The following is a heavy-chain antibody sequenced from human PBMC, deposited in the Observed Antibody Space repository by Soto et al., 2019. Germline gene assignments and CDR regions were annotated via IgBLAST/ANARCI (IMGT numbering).Heavy chain of an antibody. V-gene: IGHV4-34*01. CDR3: ARGVDYSKVGAY. CDR1: GGSLSGYY. D-gene: IGHD4-4*01. J-gene: IGHJ4*02. CDR2: IHPSGGT. Sequence: QVQLQQWGAGLLKPSETLSITCGVYGGSLSGYYLSWTRQPPGKGLEWIGEIHPSGGTNYNPSLTSRVTISVDMSRNQFSLNLSSVTAADTAVYYCARGVDYSKVGAYWGQGTLVTVSS.